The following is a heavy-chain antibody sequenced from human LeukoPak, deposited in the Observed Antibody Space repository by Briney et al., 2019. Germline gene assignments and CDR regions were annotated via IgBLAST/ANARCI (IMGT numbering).Heavy chain of an antibody. Sequence: GGSLRLSCAASGFTFSSYAMSWVRQAPGKGLEWVSSISSSSSYIYYADSVKGRFTISRDNAKNSLYLQMNSLRAEDTAVYYCARALGATHFDYWGQGTLVTVSS. CDR3: ARALGATHFDY. CDR2: ISSSSSYI. CDR1: GFTFSSYA. V-gene: IGHV3-21*01. J-gene: IGHJ4*02. D-gene: IGHD1-26*01.